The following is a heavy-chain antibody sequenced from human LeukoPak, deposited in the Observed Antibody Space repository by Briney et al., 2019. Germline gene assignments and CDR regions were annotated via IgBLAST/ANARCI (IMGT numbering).Heavy chain of an antibody. J-gene: IGHJ4*02. Sequence: PGGSLRLSCAASGFIFRSYGMHWVRQAPGKGLEWVGVISYDGNNKYYADSVKGRFTISRDNSKNTLYLQMNSLRAEDTAVYYCAKDPEMATAAGDYWGQGTLVIVSS. CDR2: ISYDGNNK. CDR3: AKDPEMATAAGDY. V-gene: IGHV3-30*18. CDR1: GFIFRSYG. D-gene: IGHD5-24*01.